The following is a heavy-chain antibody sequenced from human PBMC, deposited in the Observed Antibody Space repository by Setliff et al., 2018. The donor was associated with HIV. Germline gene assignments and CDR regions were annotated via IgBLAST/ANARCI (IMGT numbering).Heavy chain of an antibody. V-gene: IGHV3-48*04. CDR2: ISSSGRTI. Sequence: PGGSLRLSCVASGFTFSNYAMSWVRQAPGKWLEWLSYISSSGRTIYYADSVKGRFTISRDNAKNSLYLQMNSLRTEDTAFYYCAKDDVPRDFDIWGQGTMVTVSS. CDR3: AKDDVPRDFDI. J-gene: IGHJ3*02. CDR1: GFTFSNYA.